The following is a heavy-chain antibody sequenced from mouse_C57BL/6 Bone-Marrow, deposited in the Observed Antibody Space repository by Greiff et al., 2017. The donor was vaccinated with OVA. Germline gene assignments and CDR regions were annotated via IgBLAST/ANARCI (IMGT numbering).Heavy chain of an antibody. CDR1: GYTFTSYW. Sequence: QVQLQQPGAELVKPGASVKMSCKASGYTFTSYWITWVKQRPGQGLEWIGDIYPGSGGTNYNEKFKSKATLTADTSSSTAYMQLSSLTSEDSAVYYCAPLYYGNYDYWGQGTTLTVSS. CDR2: IYPGSGGT. V-gene: IGHV1-55*01. D-gene: IGHD2-1*01. J-gene: IGHJ2*01. CDR3: APLYYGNYDY.